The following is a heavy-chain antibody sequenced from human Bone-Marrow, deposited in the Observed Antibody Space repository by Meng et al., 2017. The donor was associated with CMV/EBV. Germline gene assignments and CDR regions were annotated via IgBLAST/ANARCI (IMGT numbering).Heavy chain of an antibody. V-gene: IGHV1-2*02. D-gene: IGHD3-3*01. Sequence: ASVMVSCKASGYTFTGYYMHWVRQAPGQGLEWMGWINPNSGGTNYAQKFQGRVTMTRDTSISTAYMELSRLRSDDTAVYYCARGVLYDFWSGYSKGNWFDPWGQGTLVTVSS. CDR1: GYTFTGYY. CDR3: ARGVLYDFWSGYSKGNWFDP. J-gene: IGHJ5*02. CDR2: INPNSGGT.